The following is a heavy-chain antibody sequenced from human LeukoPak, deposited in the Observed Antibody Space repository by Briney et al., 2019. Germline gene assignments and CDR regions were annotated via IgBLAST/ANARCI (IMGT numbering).Heavy chain of an antibody. CDR2: IYPGDSDT. CDR1: GFRFNSFR. J-gene: IGHJ4*02. V-gene: IGHV5-51*01. Sequence: GGSLEIFWKGSGFRFNSFRIRRGRQIAGKGLEWIGIIYPGDSDTRYSPPFQGQVTISADESISTAYLQWSSLKASDTAMYYCARRDYYDSSGPHLDYWGQGTLVTVSS. D-gene: IGHD3-22*01. CDR3: ARRDYYDSSGPHLDY.